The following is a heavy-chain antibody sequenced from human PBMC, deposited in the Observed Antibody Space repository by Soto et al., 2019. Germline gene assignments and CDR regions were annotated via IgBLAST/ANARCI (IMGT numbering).Heavy chain of an antibody. V-gene: IGHV4-39*07. J-gene: IGHJ3*02. Sequence: SETLSLTCSVSGDSISTSNYYWGWIRQPPGKGLEWIGHLFYSGGTYYNPSLKSRVSIPVDTSKNEFSLKLTSITAADTAIYFCARGGSSDWQVAFDIWGQGTMVTVSS. CDR3: ARGGSSDWQVAFDI. CDR1: GDSISTSNYY. D-gene: IGHD6-19*01. CDR2: LFYSGGT.